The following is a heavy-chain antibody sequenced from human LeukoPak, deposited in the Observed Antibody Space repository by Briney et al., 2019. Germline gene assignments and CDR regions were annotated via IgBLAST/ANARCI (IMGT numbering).Heavy chain of an antibody. CDR1: GFTFSSYW. D-gene: IGHD1-26*01. J-gene: IGHJ4*02. CDR3: ARSGSYSIY. V-gene: IGHV3-7*01. CDR2: IKEDGSEK. Sequence: GGSLRLSCAASGFTFSSYWMYWVRQAPGKGLEWVANIKEDGSEKNYVESVKGRFTISRDNAKNSLYLQMNSLRAEDTAVYYCARSGSYSIYWGQGTLVTVSS.